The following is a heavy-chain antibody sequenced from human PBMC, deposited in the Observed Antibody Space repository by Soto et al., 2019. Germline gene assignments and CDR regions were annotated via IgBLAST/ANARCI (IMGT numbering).Heavy chain of an antibody. D-gene: IGHD6-19*01. CDR2: MNPNSGNT. CDR3: ARDFGGGWSRGWSNYYYYMDV. V-gene: IGHV1-8*01. J-gene: IGHJ6*03. Sequence: GASVKVSFKASGYTFTSYDINWVRQATGQGLEWKGWMNPNSGNTGYSQKFQGRVTMTRNTSISTAYMELSSLRSEDTAVYYCARDFGGGWSRGWSNYYYYMDVWGKGTTVTVSS. CDR1: GYTFTSYD.